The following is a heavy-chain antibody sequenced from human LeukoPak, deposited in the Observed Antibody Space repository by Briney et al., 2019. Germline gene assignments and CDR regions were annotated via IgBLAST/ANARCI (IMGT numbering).Heavy chain of an antibody. CDR2: ISWDGGST. J-gene: IGHJ6*03. Sequence: GSLRLSCAASGFTFDDYAMHWVRQAPGKGLEWVSLISWDGGSTYYADSVKGRFTISRDNSKNSLYLQMNSLRAEDTALYYCAKEVLRFLEWSPYSCMDVWGKGTTVTVSS. CDR3: AKEVLRFLEWSPYSCMDV. CDR1: GFTFDDYA. D-gene: IGHD3-3*01. V-gene: IGHV3-43D*03.